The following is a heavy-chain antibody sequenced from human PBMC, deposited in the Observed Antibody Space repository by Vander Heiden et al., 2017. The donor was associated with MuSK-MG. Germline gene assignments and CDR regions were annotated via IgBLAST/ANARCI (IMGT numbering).Heavy chain of an antibody. CDR2: IGGSGDST. CDR1: GFTFSSYT. CDR3: TKRGNYYAPDDL. D-gene: IGHD1-26*01. Sequence: EVQLVESGGGLVQPGGSLRLSCVASGFTFSSYTMNWVRQAPGKGLEWVSSIGGSGDSTYYAVSVKGRFTISRDNSKNTLYLQMNSLRAEDAAVYYCTKRGNYYAPDDLWGQGTLVTVSS. J-gene: IGHJ4*02. V-gene: IGHV3-23*04.